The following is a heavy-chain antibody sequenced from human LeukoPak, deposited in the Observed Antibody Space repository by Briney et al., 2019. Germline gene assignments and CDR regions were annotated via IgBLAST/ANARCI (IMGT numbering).Heavy chain of an antibody. J-gene: IGHJ6*03. D-gene: IGHD4-11*01. CDR1: GVSLRGYY. CDR2: VNHEGDS. CDR3: ARGSNYVSDYYFDV. V-gene: IGHV4-34*01. Sequence: PSETLSLTCAVYGVSLRGYYWSWIRQSPEKGLEWIGEVNHEGDSIYSPSPKSRLTLSVDMSKNQFSLNLRSVTAADTAVYFCARGSNYVSDYYFDVWGKGTTVIVSS.